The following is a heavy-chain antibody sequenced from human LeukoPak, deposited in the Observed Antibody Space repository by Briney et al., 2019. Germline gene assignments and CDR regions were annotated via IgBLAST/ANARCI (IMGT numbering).Heavy chain of an antibody. D-gene: IGHD6-13*01. CDR1: GFTVSSNY. Sequence: GGSLRLSCAASGFTVSSNYMSWVRQAPGKGLEWVSSISGSTKYIYYADSLKGRFTISRDNAKNSLYLEMNSLRAEDTAVYYCARDRASSWPFDYWGQGTLVTVSS. J-gene: IGHJ4*02. V-gene: IGHV3-21*01. CDR2: ISGSTKYI. CDR3: ARDRASSWPFDY.